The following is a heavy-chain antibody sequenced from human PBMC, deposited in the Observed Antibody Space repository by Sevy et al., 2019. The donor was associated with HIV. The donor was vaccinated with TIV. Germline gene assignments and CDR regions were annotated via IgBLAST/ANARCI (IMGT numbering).Heavy chain of an antibody. CDR1: GFTFSSYE. CDR3: ARDNRGYSGYDRGNFDY. V-gene: IGHV3-48*03. J-gene: IGHJ4*02. CDR2: ISSSGSTI. D-gene: IGHD5-12*01. Sequence: GGSLRLSCAASGFTFSSYEMNWVRQAPGKGLEWVSYISSSGSTIYYADSVKGRFTISRDNAKNSLYLQMNSLRAEDTAVYYCARDNRGYSGYDRGNFDYWGQGTLVTVSS.